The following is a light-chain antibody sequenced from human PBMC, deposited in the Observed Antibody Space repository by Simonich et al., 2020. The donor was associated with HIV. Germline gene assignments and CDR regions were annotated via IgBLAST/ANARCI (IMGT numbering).Light chain of an antibody. CDR2: GAS. V-gene: IGKV3-15*01. Sequence: EIVMTQSPATLSVSPGERATLSCRASQSVSINLAWYQQKPGQAPRLLIYGASTRATGIPARFSGSGSGTEFTLTISSMQSEDFAVYYCQQYNNGPPITFGQGTRLEIK. J-gene: IGKJ5*01. CDR3: QQYNNGPPIT. CDR1: QSVSIN.